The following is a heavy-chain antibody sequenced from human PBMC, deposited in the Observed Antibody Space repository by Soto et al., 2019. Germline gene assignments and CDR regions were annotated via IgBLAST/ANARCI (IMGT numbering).Heavy chain of an antibody. CDR2: ISSSGSTI. CDR3: ARSAGSYYFPLDY. J-gene: IGHJ4*02. V-gene: IGHV3-48*03. Sequence: EVQLVESGGGLVQPGGSLRLSCAASGFTFSSYEMNWVRQAPGKGLEWVSYISSSGSTIYYADSVKGRFTISRDNAKNSLYLQMNSLRAEDTAVYYCARSAGSYYFPLDYWGQGTLVTVSS. D-gene: IGHD3-10*01. CDR1: GFTFSSYE.